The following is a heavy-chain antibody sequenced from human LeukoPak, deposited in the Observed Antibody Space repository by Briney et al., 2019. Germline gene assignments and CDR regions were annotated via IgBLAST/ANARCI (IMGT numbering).Heavy chain of an antibody. D-gene: IGHD3-10*01. V-gene: IGHV2-5*02. CDR1: GFSLTTSGVA. J-gene: IGHJ5*02. CDR2: IYWDDDK. CDR3: VRNLEYGSGSSTWFDP. Sequence: SGPTLVKPTQTLTQTCTFSGFSLTTSGVAVGWIRQPPGKALERLAVIYWDDDKRYSPFLKSRLTISKDTSNNQVVLSMTNMEPVDTATYYCVRNLEYGSGSSTWFDPWGPGTLVTVSS.